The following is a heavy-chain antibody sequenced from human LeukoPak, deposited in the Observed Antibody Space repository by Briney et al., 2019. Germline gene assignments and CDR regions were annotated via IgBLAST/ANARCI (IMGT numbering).Heavy chain of an antibody. CDR1: GGSISSYY. Sequence: SETLSLTCTGSGGSISSYYWSWIRQPPGKGLEGIGYIYYSGSTNYTPSLKSRVTISVDPSKHRFSLKLSSVTAADTAVYYCARPAQWLAHAFDIWGQGTMVTVSS. V-gene: IGHV4-59*01. D-gene: IGHD6-19*01. J-gene: IGHJ3*02. CDR2: IYYSGST. CDR3: ARPAQWLAHAFDI.